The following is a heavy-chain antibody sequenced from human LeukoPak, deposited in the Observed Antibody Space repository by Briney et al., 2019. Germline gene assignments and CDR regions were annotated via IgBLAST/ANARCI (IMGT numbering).Heavy chain of an antibody. J-gene: IGHJ4*02. Sequence: SETLSLTCAVYAASSCGYYWSWIRPPPGEGLEWSAEINHSGSTNYNPSLKSRVTISVNTSKNQFSLKLSSVTAADTAVYYCARGRGASIAAPPLCYFDYWGQGTLVTVSS. CDR1: AASSCGYY. CDR3: ARGRGASIAAPPLCYFDY. CDR2: INHSGST. D-gene: IGHD6-6*01. V-gene: IGHV4-34*01.